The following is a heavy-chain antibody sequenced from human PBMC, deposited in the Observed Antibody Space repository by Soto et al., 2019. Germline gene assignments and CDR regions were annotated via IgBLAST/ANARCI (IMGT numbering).Heavy chain of an antibody. D-gene: IGHD4-17*01. CDR1: GFTFSNAW. V-gene: IGHV3-15*01. CDR3: TSCIYGDYDPNDY. CDR2: IKSKTDGGTT. Sequence: GGSLRLSCAASGFTFSNAWMSWVRQAPGKGLEWVGRIKSKTDGGTTDYAAPVKGRFTISRDDSKNTLYLQMNSLKTDDTAVYYCTSCIYGDYDPNDYCGQGSLVTVSS. J-gene: IGHJ4*02.